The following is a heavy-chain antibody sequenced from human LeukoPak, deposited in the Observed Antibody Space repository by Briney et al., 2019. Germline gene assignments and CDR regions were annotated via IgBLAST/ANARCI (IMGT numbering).Heavy chain of an antibody. J-gene: IGHJ4*02. CDR2: INPSGGST. D-gene: IGHD6-13*01. CDR3: ARELEQQLVLDY. CDR1: GYTFTSYY. V-gene: IGHV1-46*03. Sequence: ASAKVSCKASGYTFTSYYMHWVRQAPGQGLEWMGIINPSGGSTSYAQKFQGRVTMTRDTSTSTVYMELSSLRSEDTAVYYCARELEQQLVLDYWGQGTLVTVSS.